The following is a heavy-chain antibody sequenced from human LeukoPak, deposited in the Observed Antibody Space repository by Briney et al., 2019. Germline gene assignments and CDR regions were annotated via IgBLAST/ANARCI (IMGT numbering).Heavy chain of an antibody. J-gene: IGHJ6*03. V-gene: IGHV4-39*07. CDR2: IYTSGST. D-gene: IGHD3-10*01. CDR1: SGSISSSSYY. CDR3: ARDRITMVRGVTVYYYYYMDV. Sequence: PSETLSLTCTVSSGSISSSSYYWGWIRQPPGKGLEWIGSIYTSGSTNYNPSLKSRVTMSVDTSKNQFSLKLSSVTAADTAVYYCARDRITMVRGVTVYYYYYMDVWGKGTTVTISS.